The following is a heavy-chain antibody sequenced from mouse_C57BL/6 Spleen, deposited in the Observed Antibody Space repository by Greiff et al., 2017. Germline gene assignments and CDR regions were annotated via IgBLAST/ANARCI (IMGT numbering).Heavy chain of an antibody. CDR1: GYAFSSYW. V-gene: IGHV1-80*01. D-gene: IGHD3-2*02. CDR2: IYPGDGDT. CDR3: ATSQATGDWSMDD. Sequence: QVQLQQSGAELVKPGASVKISCKASGYAFSSYWMNWVKQRAGQGLEWIGQIYPGDGDTNYNGKFKGKATLTADKSSSTADMQLSSLTSEDSAVYFCATSQATGDWSMDDWGQGTSVTVSS. J-gene: IGHJ4*01.